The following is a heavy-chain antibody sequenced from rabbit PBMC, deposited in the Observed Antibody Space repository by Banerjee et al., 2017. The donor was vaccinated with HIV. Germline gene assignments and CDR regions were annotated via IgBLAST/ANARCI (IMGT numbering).Heavy chain of an antibody. Sequence: QEQLVESGGGLVTLGGSLKLSCKASGIDFTTYGISWVRQAPGKGLEWIAYIYPDYGSTDYASWVNGRFTISLDNAQNTVFLQMTSLTAADTATYFCARAASSSGYTRLDLWGQGTLVTVS. CDR2: IYPDYGST. J-gene: IGHJ3*01. V-gene: IGHV1S47*01. CDR3: ARAASSSGYTRLDL. CDR1: GIDFTTYG. D-gene: IGHD1-1*01.